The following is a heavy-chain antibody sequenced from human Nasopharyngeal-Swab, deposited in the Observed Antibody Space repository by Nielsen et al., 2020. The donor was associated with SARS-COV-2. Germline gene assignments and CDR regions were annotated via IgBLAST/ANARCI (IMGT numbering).Heavy chain of an antibody. CDR1: GYSFSSYW. Sequence: GESLKISCKGSGYSFSSYWIGWARQMHGKGLEWMGIMYPRDSYTRYSPSFQGQVTISADKSISTAYLQWSSLKASDTAMYYCATAYNGNYYWDYWGQGTLVTVSS. V-gene: IGHV5-51*01. J-gene: IGHJ4*02. CDR2: MYPRDSYT. CDR3: ATAYNGNYYWDY. D-gene: IGHD1-7*01.